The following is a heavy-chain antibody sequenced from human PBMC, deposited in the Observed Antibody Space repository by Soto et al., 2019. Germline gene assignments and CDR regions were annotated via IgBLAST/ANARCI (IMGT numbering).Heavy chain of an antibody. J-gene: IGHJ4*02. CDR3: VRDQTDSGGYSDS. CDR1: GFTFSIYA. D-gene: IGHD2-15*01. CDR2: IWNDGSNE. Sequence: PGGSLTLSCAASGFTFSIYAISLVRQAPGKGLEWLAIIWNDGSNEYYADSVKGRFTISRDNSKNTVYLQATNLRAEDTAVYFCVRDQTDSGGYSDSWGQGTLVTVSS. V-gene: IGHV3-33*08.